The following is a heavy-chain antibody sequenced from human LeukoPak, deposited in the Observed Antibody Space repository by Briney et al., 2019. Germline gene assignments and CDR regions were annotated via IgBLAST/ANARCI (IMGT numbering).Heavy chain of an antibody. CDR1: GYTFTSYA. J-gene: IGHJ4*02. V-gene: IGHV1-3*01. CDR2: INAGNGNT. CDR3: ARDLPTYYYGSGSYGDFDY. Sequence: ASVKVSYKASGYTFTSYAMHWVRQAPGQRLEWMGWINAGNGNTKYSQKFQGRVTITRDTSASTAYMELSSLRSEDTAVYYCARDLPTYYYGSGSYGDFDYWGQGTLVTVSS. D-gene: IGHD3-10*01.